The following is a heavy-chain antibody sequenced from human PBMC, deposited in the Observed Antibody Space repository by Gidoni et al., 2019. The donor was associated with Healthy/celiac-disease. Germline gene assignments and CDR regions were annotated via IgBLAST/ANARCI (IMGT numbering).Heavy chain of an antibody. CDR1: GFTFSDYY. Sequence: QVQLVESGGGLVKPGGSLRLSCAASGFTFSDYYRSWIRQAPGKGLEWVSSISSSGSTIYYADSVKGRFTISRDNAKNSLYLQMNSLGAEDTAVYYCARDCGVVVPAAIKVPGYYYGMDVWGQGTTVTVSS. V-gene: IGHV3-11*01. CDR2: ISSSGSTI. J-gene: IGHJ6*02. D-gene: IGHD2-2*01. CDR3: ARDCGVVVPAAIKVPGYYYGMDV.